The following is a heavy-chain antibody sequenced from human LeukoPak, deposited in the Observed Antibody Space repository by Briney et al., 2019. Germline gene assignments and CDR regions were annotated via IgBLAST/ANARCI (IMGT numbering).Heavy chain of an antibody. CDR1: GYTFTGYY. V-gene: IGHV1-2*02. CDR3: ARDGWEMANTSGY. Sequence: ASVKVSCKASGYTFTGYYMHWVRQAPGQGLEWMGWINPNSGGTNYAQKFQGRVTMTRDTSISTAYMELSSLRSEDTAVYYCARDGWEMANTSGYWGQGTLVTVSS. J-gene: IGHJ4*02. CDR2: INPNSGGT. D-gene: IGHD5-24*01.